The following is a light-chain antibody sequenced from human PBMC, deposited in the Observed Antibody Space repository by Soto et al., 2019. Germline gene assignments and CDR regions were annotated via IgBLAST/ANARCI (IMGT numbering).Light chain of an antibody. CDR1: SSDVGAYHF. CDR2: NVY. J-gene: IGLJ1*01. Sequence: QSALTQPASVSGSPVQSITISCTGTSSDVGAYHFVSWHQQHPGKAPKLMIYNVYDRPSGIAYRFSGSKSGNTASLTISGLQGEDEADYYCSAYTVSRTYVFGTGTKLTVL. V-gene: IGLV2-14*03. CDR3: SAYTVSRTYV.